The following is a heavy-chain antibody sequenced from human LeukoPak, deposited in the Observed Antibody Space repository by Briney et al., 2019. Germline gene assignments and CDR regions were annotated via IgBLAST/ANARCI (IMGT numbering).Heavy chain of an antibody. V-gene: IGHV1-69*01. CDR2: IIPIFGTA. CDR3: AKEGDTALVTGYFDL. J-gene: IGHJ2*01. Sequence: GASVKVSCKASGGTFGSYVISWARQAPGQGLEWMGGIIPIFGTAHYAQKFQGRLTITADESTSTVYMEMSSLRSEDTAMYYRAKEGDTALVTGYFDLWGRGTLVTVSS. CDR1: GGTFGSYV. D-gene: IGHD5-18*01.